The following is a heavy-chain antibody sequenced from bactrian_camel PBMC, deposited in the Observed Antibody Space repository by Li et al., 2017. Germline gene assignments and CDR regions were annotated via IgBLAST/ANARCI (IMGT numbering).Heavy chain of an antibody. D-gene: IGHD1*01. J-gene: IGHJ4*01. CDR3: AAATPGRIGCGAGLRSQFPV. CDR1: GFIFNRCA. V-gene: IGHV3S53*01. CDR2: LSTDRTI. Sequence: VESGGGSVEPGGSLKLSCTVIGFIFNRCAMAWYRQAPGNGRELVASLSTDRTIKYSDSVKGRFTISQNNAKNTVYLQMNNLKPEDTAMYYCAAATPGRIGCGAGLRSQFPVWGQGTQVTVS.